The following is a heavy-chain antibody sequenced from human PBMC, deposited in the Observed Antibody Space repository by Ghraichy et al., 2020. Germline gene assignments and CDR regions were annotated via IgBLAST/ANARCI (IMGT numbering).Heavy chain of an antibody. CDR3: ASAHYDILTDYGMDV. V-gene: IGHV4-59*08. CDR2: IYYSGST. D-gene: IGHD3-9*01. J-gene: IGHJ6*02. Sequence: SETLSLTCTVSGGSISSYYWSWIRQPPGKGLEWIGYIYYSGSTNYNPSLKSRVTISVDTSKNQFSLKLSSVTAADTAVYYCASAHYDILTDYGMDVWGQGTTVTVSS. CDR1: GGSISSYY.